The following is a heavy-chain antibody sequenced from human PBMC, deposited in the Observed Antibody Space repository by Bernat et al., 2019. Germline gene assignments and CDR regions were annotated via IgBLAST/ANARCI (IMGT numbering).Heavy chain of an antibody. CDR3: ATDLPTGGSGELDY. J-gene: IGHJ4*02. CDR1: GFTFSNDC. V-gene: IGHV3-15*01. CDR2: ITSRSKGEST. Sequence: EVQLVESGGGLVKPGGSLRLSCAASGFTFSNDCMSWVRQAPGKGLEWVGHITSRSKGESTDYAAPVKGRFTISREDSLYMVFLQMNSLKTEDTAVYYCATDLPTGGSGELDYWGQGTLVTVSS. D-gene: IGHD7-27*01.